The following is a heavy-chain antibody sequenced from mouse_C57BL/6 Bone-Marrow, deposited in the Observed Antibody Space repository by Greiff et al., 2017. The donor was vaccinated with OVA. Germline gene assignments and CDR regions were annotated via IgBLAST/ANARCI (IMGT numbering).Heavy chain of an antibody. J-gene: IGHJ1*03. CDR3: AHGNWYFDV. CDR2: ISDGGSYT. Sequence: EVKLVESGGGLVKPGGSLKLSCAASGFTFSSYAMSWVRQTPEKRLEWVATISDGGSYTYYPDNVKGRFTISRDNAKNNLYLQMSHLKSEDTAMYYCAHGNWYFDVWGTGTTVTVSS. D-gene: IGHD2-1*01. V-gene: IGHV5-4*03. CDR1: GFTFSSYA.